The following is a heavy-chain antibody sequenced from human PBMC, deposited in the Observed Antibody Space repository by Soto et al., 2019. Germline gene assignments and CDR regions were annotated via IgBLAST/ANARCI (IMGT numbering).Heavy chain of an antibody. D-gene: IGHD6-19*01. J-gene: IGHJ4*02. V-gene: IGHV3-7*05. CDR1: GFTFITYW. CDR3: ARLPHPGIAVAGTVY. CDR2: IKQDGSEL. Sequence: PGGSLRLSCAASGFTFITYWMSWVRQAPGKGLEWVANIKQDGSELFYVDSVKGRFTISRDNAKNSLSLQMYSLRAEDTAVYFCARLPHPGIAVAGTVYWGQGTLVTVSS.